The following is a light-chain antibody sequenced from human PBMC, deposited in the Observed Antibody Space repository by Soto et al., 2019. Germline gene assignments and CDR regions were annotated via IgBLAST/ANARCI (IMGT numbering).Light chain of an antibody. CDR2: DAS. Sequence: QSALTQPASVSGSPGQSITISCTGTSSDVGGYNYVSWYQQHPGKAPKLMIYDASNRPSGVSNRFSGSKSGNTASLTISGLQAEDEADYYCSSYASSSTPYVFGTGTKLTLL. J-gene: IGLJ1*01. CDR3: SSYASSSTPYV. CDR1: SSDVGGYNY. V-gene: IGLV2-14*03.